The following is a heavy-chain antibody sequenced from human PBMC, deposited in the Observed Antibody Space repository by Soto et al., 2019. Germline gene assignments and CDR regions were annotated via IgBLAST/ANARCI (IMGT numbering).Heavy chain of an antibody. J-gene: IGHJ5*02. Sequence: QVQLVQPGAEVKKPGSSVKVSCKASGGTFSSYAISWVRQAPGQGLEWMGGIIPIFGTANYAQKFQGRVTITADESTSTSYMELSSLRSEDTAVYYCASRYSSGWYHDWFDPWGQGTLVTVSS. CDR2: IIPIFGTA. D-gene: IGHD6-19*01. CDR1: GGTFSSYA. CDR3: ASRYSSGWYHDWFDP. V-gene: IGHV1-69*01.